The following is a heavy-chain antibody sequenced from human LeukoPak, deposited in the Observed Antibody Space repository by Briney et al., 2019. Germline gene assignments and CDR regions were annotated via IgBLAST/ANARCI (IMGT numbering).Heavy chain of an antibody. CDR1: GFTFSSYA. J-gene: IGHJ4*02. CDR2: ISGSGTSA. Sequence: GGSLRLSCAASGFTFSSYAMTWVRQAPGEGLQWVSGISGSGTSAYYADSVRGRFTISRDNSKNTLYLQMNSLRAEDTAVYHCAKVRLYYDILTGYDYWGQGTLVTVSS. V-gene: IGHV3-23*01. D-gene: IGHD3-9*01. CDR3: AKVRLYYDILTGYDY.